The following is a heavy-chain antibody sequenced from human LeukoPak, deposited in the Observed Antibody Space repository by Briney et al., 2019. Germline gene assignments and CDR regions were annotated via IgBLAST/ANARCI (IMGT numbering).Heavy chain of an antibody. CDR3: ARGLNYDILTDDY. Sequence: SETLSLTCTVSGGSISSYYWSWIRQPPGKGLEWIGYIYYSGSTNYNPSLKSRVTISVDTSKNPFSLKLSSVTAADTAVYYCARGLNYDILTDDYWGQGTLVTVSS. CDR2: IYYSGST. CDR1: GGSISSYY. V-gene: IGHV4-59*01. J-gene: IGHJ4*02. D-gene: IGHD3-9*01.